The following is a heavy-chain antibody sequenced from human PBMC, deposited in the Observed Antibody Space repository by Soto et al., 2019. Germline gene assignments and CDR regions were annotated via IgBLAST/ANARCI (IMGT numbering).Heavy chain of an antibody. J-gene: IGHJ6*03. V-gene: IGHV1-8*01. CDR1: GYTFTSYD. Sequence: ASVKVSCKASGYTFTSYDINWVRQATGQGLEWMGWMNPNSGNTGYAQKFQGRVTMTRNTSISTAYMELSSLRSEDTAVYYCAKSLLFVDHAYMDVWGKGTTVTVSS. CDR2: MNPNSGNT. CDR3: AKSLLFVDHAYMDV. D-gene: IGHD2-21*01.